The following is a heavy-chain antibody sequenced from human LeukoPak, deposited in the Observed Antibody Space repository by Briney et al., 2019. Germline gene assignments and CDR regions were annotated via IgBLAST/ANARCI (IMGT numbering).Heavy chain of an antibody. D-gene: IGHD2-2*02. V-gene: IGHV1-69*01. CDR1: GGTFSSYA. CDR3: ARTRSDIVVVPAAIIWFYP. Sequence: GASVKVSCKASGGTFSSYAISWVRQAPGQGLEWMGGIIPIFGTANYAQKFQGRVTITADESTSTAYMELSSLRSEDTAVYYCARTRSDIVVVPAAIIWFYPWGQGTLVTVSS. CDR2: IIPIFGTA. J-gene: IGHJ5*02.